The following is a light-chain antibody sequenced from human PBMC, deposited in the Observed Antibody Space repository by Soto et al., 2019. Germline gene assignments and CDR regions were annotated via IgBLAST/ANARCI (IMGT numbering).Light chain of an antibody. CDR3: QHYNSYSEA. CDR1: QTISSW. J-gene: IGKJ1*01. V-gene: IGKV1-5*03. Sequence: DIQMTQSPSTLSGSVGDRVTITCRASQTISSWLAWYQQKPGKAPKLLIYKESTLKSGVPSRFSGSGSGTEFTLTISSLQHDDFATYYCQHYNSYSEAFGQGTKVELK. CDR2: KES.